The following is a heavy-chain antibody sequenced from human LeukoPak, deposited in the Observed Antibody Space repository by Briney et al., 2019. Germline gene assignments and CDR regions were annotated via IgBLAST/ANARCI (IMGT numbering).Heavy chain of an antibody. CDR1: GYTFTGYY. D-gene: IGHD1-26*01. Sequence: VASVKVSCKASGYTFTGYYMHWVRQAPGQGLEWMGWINPNSGGTNYAQKFQGRVTMTRDTSISTAYLQWSSLKASDTAIYYCARHRSGSYHSTLDYWGQGILVTVSS. V-gene: IGHV1-2*02. CDR2: INPNSGGT. CDR3: ARHRSGSYHSTLDY. J-gene: IGHJ4*02.